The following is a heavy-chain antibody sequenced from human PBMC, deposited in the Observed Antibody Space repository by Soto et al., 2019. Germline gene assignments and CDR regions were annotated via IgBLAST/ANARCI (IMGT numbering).Heavy chain of an antibody. CDR3: AHRKDPGRPNDAFDI. CDR1: GGTFSSYA. CDR2: IIPIFGTA. J-gene: IGHJ3*02. Sequence: QVQLVQSGAEVKKPGSSVKVSCKASGGTFSSYAISWVRQAPGQGLEWMGGIIPIFGTANYAQKFQGRVTITADESTSTAHMELSSLRSEDMAVYYCAHRKDPGRPNDAFDIWGQGTMVTVSS. V-gene: IGHV1-69*01.